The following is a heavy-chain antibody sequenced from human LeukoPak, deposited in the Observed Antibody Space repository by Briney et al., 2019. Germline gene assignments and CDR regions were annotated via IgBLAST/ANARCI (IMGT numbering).Heavy chain of an antibody. Sequence: SETLSLTCTVSGGSISSYYWSWIRQPPGKGLEWIGYIYYSGSTNYNPSLKSRVTISVDTSKNQSSLKLSSVTAADTAVYYCARLRRREYYFDYWGQGTLVTVSS. D-gene: IGHD3-10*01. CDR2: IYYSGST. J-gene: IGHJ4*02. CDR1: GGSISSYY. CDR3: ARLRRREYYFDY. V-gene: IGHV4-59*01.